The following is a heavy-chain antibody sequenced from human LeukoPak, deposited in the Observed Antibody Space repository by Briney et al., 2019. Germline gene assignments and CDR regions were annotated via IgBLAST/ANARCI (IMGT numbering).Heavy chain of an antibody. CDR3: VKGRCSGSSCYGGDY. V-gene: IGHV3-30*14. CDR1: GFTFSSYA. Sequence: GGSLRLSCAASGFTFSSYAMHWVRQAPGKGLEWVAVISYDGSNKYYADSVKGRSTISRDNSKNTLYLQMSSLRAEDTAVYYCVKGRCSGSSCYGGDYWGQGTLVTVSS. D-gene: IGHD2-2*01. J-gene: IGHJ4*02. CDR2: ISYDGSNK.